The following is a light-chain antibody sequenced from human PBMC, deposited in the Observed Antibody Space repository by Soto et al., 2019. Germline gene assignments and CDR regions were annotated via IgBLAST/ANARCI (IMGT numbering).Light chain of an antibody. CDR3: QQSFAAPVT. CDR1: QTISSW. CDR2: KAS. V-gene: IGKV1-5*03. J-gene: IGKJ4*01. Sequence: DIQMTESPATRSGSLLDIVTITCRASQTISSWLAWYQQKPGKAPKLLIYKASTLKSGVPSRFSGSGSGTEFTLTISSLQPEDFATYYCQQSFAAPVTFGGGTKVDIK.